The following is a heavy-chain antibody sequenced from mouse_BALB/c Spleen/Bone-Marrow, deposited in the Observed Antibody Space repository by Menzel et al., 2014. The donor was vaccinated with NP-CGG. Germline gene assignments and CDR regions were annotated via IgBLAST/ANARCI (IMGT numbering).Heavy chain of an antibody. V-gene: IGHV1-26*01. J-gene: IGHJ3*01. D-gene: IGHD1-1*01. CDR1: GYSFTGYA. Sequence: EVQLQQSGPELVKPGASMKISCKASGYSFTGYAMNWVKQSHGKSLEWIGLINPYNGGTSYNQKFKGKATLTVDKSSSTAYMELLSLTSEDSAVYYCAREHYGSSPFAYWGQGTLVTVSA. CDR3: AREHYGSSPFAY. CDR2: INPYNGGT.